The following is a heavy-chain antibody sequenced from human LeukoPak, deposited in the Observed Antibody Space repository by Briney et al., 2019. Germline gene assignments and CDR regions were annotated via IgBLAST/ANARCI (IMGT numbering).Heavy chain of an antibody. Sequence: SVKVSCKASGGTFSSYAISWVRQAPGQGLEWMGGIIPIFGTANYAQKFQGRVTITADESTSTAYMELSSLRSEDTAVYYCARQGYGGHSRGSVDYWGQGTLVTVSS. V-gene: IGHV1-69*13. CDR3: ARQGYGGHSRGSVDY. CDR1: GGTFSSYA. D-gene: IGHD4-23*01. CDR2: IIPIFGTA. J-gene: IGHJ4*02.